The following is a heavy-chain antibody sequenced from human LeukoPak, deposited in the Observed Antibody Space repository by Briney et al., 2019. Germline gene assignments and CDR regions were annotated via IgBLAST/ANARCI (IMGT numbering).Heavy chain of an antibody. CDR2: ISAYNGNT. D-gene: IGHD3-3*01. J-gene: IGHJ4*02. CDR1: GYTFTSYG. CDR3: ARDRGTIFGVVNGLYYFDY. V-gene: IGHV1-18*01. Sequence: ASVKVSCKASGYTFTSYGISWVRQAPGQGLEWMGWISAYNGNTNYAQKLQGRVTMTTDTSTSTAYMELRSPRSDDTAVYYCARDRGTIFGVVNGLYYFDYWGQGTLVTVSS.